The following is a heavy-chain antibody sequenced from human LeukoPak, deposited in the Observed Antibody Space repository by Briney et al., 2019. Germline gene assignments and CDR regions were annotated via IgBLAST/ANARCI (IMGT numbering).Heavy chain of an antibody. CDR3: TGLRRAYYYYMDV. CDR2: ISGSGNYI. Sequence: VGSLRLSCAASEVTFSTYTMTWVRQAPGKGLEWVSSISGSGNYIYYADSLKGRFTISRDNANNLLFLQMSSLRAEDTAVYFCTGLRRAYYYYMDVWGKGTTVTVSS. CDR1: EVTFSTYT. J-gene: IGHJ6*03. V-gene: IGHV3-21*06.